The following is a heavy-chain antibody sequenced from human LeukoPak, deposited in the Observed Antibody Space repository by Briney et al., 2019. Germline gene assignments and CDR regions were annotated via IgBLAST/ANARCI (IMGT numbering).Heavy chain of an antibody. Sequence: ASVKVSCKVSGYTLTELSMHWVRQAPGKGLEWMGGFDPEDGETIYAQKFQGRVTMTEDTSTDTAYMELSSLRSEDTAVYYCATGPTSETPDSVYYMDVWGKGTTVTISS. CDR1: GYTLTELS. CDR3: ATGPTSETPDSVYYMDV. V-gene: IGHV1-24*01. J-gene: IGHJ6*03. CDR2: FDPEDGET. D-gene: IGHD2-15*01.